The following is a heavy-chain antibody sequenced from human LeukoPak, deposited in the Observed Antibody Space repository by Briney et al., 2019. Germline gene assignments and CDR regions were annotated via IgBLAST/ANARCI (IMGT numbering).Heavy chain of an antibody. J-gene: IGHJ4*02. D-gene: IGHD6-13*01. Sequence: SETLSLTCTVSGDSISSGDYHWSWIRQPAGKGLEWIGRISSSGSTNYNPSLKSRVTISVDTSKNQFSLKLSSVTAADTALYYCARGEEYSSSLYQCDYWGQGTLVTVSS. CDR3: ARGEEYSSSLYQCDY. V-gene: IGHV4-61*02. CDR2: ISSSGST. CDR1: GDSISSGDYH.